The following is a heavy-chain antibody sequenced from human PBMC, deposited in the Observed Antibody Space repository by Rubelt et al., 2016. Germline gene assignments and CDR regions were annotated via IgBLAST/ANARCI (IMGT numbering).Heavy chain of an antibody. CDR3: AKAELVCYDY. CDR1: GFTFSSYG. D-gene: IGHD2-15*01. V-gene: IGHV3-30*18. CDR2: ISYDGSNK. J-gene: IGHJ4*02. Sequence: VVELGGGVVQPGRSLRLSCAASGFTFSSYGMHWVRQAPGKGLEWVAVISYDGSNKYYADSVKGRFTISRDNYKNTLYLQMKSLRAEDTAVYYCAKAELVCYDYWGQGTLVTVSS.